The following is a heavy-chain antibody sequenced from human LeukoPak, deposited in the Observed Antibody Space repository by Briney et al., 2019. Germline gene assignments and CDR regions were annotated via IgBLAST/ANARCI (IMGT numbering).Heavy chain of an antibody. CDR2: INPNTGGT. V-gene: IGHV1-2*02. CDR3: ARAYGSGSYGSLY. J-gene: IGHJ4*02. Sequence: ASVKVSCKASGYIFTDYYLHWVRQAPGQGLEWMAWINPNTGGTDYAQKFQGRVMMTTDTSITTAYMEMSRLTSGDTAVYYCARAYGSGSYGSLYWGQGTLVTVSS. CDR1: GYIFTDYY. D-gene: IGHD3-10*01.